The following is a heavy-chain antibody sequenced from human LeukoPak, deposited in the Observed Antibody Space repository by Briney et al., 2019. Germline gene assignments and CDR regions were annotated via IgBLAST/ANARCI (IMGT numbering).Heavy chain of an antibody. Sequence: GASVKVSCKASGYTFTSYYMHWVRQAPGQGLEWMGIINPSGGSTSYAQKFQGRVTMTRNTSISTAYMELSSLRSEDTAVYYCARALRVGRYSADYWGQGTLVTVSS. J-gene: IGHJ4*02. D-gene: IGHD2-15*01. CDR3: ARALRVGRYSADY. CDR2: INPSGGST. CDR1: GYTFTSYY. V-gene: IGHV1-46*01.